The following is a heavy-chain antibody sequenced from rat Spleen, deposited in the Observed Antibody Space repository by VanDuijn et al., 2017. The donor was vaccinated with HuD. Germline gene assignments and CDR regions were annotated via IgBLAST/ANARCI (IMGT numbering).Heavy chain of an antibody. CDR2: IVDDGSNT. CDR1: GFTFSDYT. V-gene: IGHV5S10*01. CDR3: TTEPGYNSYFAY. Sequence: EVQLVESGGGLVQPGRSLKLSCSASGFTFSDYTMAWVRQAPKKGLEWVAAIVDDGSNTYYRDSVKGRFTISRDNAKSSLYLQMDSLRSEDTATYYFTTEPGYNSYFAYGGQGVMVTVSS. J-gene: IGHJ2*01. D-gene: IGHD1-4*01.